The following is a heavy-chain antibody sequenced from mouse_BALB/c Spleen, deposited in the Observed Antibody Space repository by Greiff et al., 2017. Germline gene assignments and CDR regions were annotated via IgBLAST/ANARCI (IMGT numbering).Heavy chain of an antibody. V-gene: IGHV5-17*02. CDR2: ISSGSSTI. Sequence: DVMLVESGGGLVKPGGSLKLSCAASGFAFSSYDMSWVRQTPEKGLEWVAYISSGSSTIYYADTVKGRFTISRDNPKNTLFLQMTSLRSEDTAMYYCARFGYAMDYWGQGTSVTVSS. CDR1: GFAFSSYD. J-gene: IGHJ4*01. CDR3: ARFGYAMDY.